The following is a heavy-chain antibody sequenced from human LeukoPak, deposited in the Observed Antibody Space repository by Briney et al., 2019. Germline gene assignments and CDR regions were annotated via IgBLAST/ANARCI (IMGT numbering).Heavy chain of an antibody. J-gene: IGHJ6*02. CDR2: ISYDGSNK. Sequence: GGSLRLSCAASGFTFSSYGMFWVRQAPGKGLEWVAVISYDGSNKYYADSVKGRSTISRDNSKNTLYLQMTSLRAEDTAVYYCVKDQKNVVLVVAATSSGMDVWGQGTTVTVSS. CDR1: GFTFSSYG. V-gene: IGHV3-30*18. D-gene: IGHD2-15*01. CDR3: VKDQKNVVLVVAATSSGMDV.